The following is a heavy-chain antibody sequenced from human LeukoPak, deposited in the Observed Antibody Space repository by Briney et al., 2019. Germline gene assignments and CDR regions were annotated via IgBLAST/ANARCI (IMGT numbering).Heavy chain of an antibody. CDR3: ARERSLGIAVAGTIFDY. V-gene: IGHV3-7*01. CDR1: GFIFTDYW. Sequence: GGSLRLSCAASGFIFTDYWMYWVRQAPGRGLAWVANIKEDGSEKNYVDSVKGRFTISRDNAKNSVYLQMNSLRVEDTAVYYCARERSLGIAVAGTIFDYWGQGTLVTVSS. CDR2: IKEDGSEK. D-gene: IGHD6-19*01. J-gene: IGHJ4*02.